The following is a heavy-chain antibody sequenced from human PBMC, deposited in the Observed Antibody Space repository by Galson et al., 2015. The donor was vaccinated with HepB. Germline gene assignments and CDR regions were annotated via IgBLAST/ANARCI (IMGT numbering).Heavy chain of an antibody. D-gene: IGHD5-18*01. CDR3: ARDLGTIQLFDY. V-gene: IGHV3-30-3*01. J-gene: IGHJ4*02. CDR1: GFTFSSYA. Sequence: SLRLSCAASGFTFSSYAMHWVRQAPGKGLEWVAVISYDGSNKYYADSVKGRFTISRDNSKNTLYLQMNSLRAEDTAVYYCARDLGTIQLFDYWGQGTLVTVSS. CDR2: ISYDGSNK.